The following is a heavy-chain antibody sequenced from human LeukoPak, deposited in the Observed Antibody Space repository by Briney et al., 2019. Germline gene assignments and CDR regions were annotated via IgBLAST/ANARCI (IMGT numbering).Heavy chain of an antibody. V-gene: IGHV4-59*01. CDR3: ARGAAGYSYG. CDR1: GGSISSYY. J-gene: IGHJ4*02. Sequence: SETLSLTCTVSGGSISSYYWSWIRQPPGKGLEWIGHIYYSGSTNYNPSLKSRVTISIDTSKNQFSLRLNSVTAADTAVYYCARGAAGYSYGWGRGTLVTVSS. CDR2: IYYSGST. D-gene: IGHD5-18*01.